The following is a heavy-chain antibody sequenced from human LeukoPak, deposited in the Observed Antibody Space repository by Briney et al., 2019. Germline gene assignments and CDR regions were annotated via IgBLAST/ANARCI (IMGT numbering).Heavy chain of an antibody. CDR1: GFTFSSYW. D-gene: IGHD3-10*01. CDR2: IKQDGSEK. Sequence: GVLRLPCAASGFTFSSYWMSWVRQAPGKGLEWVANIKQDGSEKYYVDSVEGRFTISRDNAKNSLYLQMNSLRAEDTAVYYCARGIDYYGSGSYYSHFLLHQFDPWGQGTLVTVSS. J-gene: IGHJ5*02. V-gene: IGHV3-7*01. CDR3: ARGIDYYGSGSYYSHFLLHQFDP.